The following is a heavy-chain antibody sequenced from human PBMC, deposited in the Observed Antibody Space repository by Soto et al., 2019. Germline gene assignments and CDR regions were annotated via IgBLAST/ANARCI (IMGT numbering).Heavy chain of an antibody. Sequence: EVQLVASGGGLVQPGGSLRLSCAASGFSLSDHYMDWVRQAPGKGLEWVGRIRNEAYSYTTDYAASVKGRVTISRDDSQISLYLQMNSLKTEDTAVYYCSDWTWNGYYLPWGQGTLITVSS. D-gene: IGHD1-1*01. CDR3: SDWTWNGYYLP. V-gene: IGHV3-72*01. CDR2: IRNEAYSYTT. CDR1: GFSLSDHY. J-gene: IGHJ4*02.